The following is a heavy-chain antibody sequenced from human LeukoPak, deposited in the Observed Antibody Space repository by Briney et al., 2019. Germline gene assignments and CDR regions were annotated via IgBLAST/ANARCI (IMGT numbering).Heavy chain of an antibody. Sequence: PSETLSLTCTVSGGSISSYYWGWIRQPPGKGLEWIGYIYYSGSTNYNPSLKSRVTISVDTSKNQFSLKLSSVTAADTAVYYCARVQRDYYGMDVWGQGTTVTVSS. D-gene: IGHD6-25*01. V-gene: IGHV4-59*01. CDR2: IYYSGST. J-gene: IGHJ6*02. CDR3: ARVQRDYYGMDV. CDR1: GGSISSYY.